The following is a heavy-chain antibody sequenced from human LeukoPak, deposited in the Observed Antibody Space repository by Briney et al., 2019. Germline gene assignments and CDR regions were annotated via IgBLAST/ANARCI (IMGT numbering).Heavy chain of an antibody. CDR3: ARDTILTGYDHNYYYYYMDV. Sequence: ASVKASCKASGYTFTGYYMHWVRQAPGQGLEWMGWINPNSGGTNYAQKFQGRVTMTRDTSISTAYMELSRLRSDDTAVYYCARDTILTGYDHNYYYYYMDVWGKGTTVTVSS. CDR2: INPNSGGT. CDR1: GYTFTGYY. D-gene: IGHD3-9*01. J-gene: IGHJ6*03. V-gene: IGHV1-2*02.